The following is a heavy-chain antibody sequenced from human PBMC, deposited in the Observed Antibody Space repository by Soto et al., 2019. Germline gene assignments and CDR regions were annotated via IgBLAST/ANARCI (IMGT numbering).Heavy chain of an antibody. CDR2: IYWDDDK. Sequence: GSGPTLVNPTQTLTLTRTFSGFSLSTSGVGVGWIRQPPGKALEWLALIYWDDDKRYSPSLKSRLTITKDTSKNQVVLTMTNMDPVDTATYYCAHKGEYDFWSADAFDIRGQGTMVTVSS. CDR3: AHKGEYDFWSADAFDI. D-gene: IGHD3-3*01. CDR1: GFSLSTSGVG. V-gene: IGHV2-5*02. J-gene: IGHJ3*02.